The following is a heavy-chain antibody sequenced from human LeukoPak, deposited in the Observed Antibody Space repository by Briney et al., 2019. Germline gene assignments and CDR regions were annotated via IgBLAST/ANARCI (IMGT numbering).Heavy chain of an antibody. J-gene: IGHJ4*02. CDR2: INSDGSWT. CDR1: GSYC. D-gene: IGHD2/OR15-2a*01. V-gene: IGHV3-74*01. CDR3: VSFYETY. Sequence: GGSLRLSCAASGSYCMHWVRQAPGKGRVWVSHINSDGSWTSYADSVKGRFTISKDNAKNTVYLQMNNLRAEDTAVYYCVSFYETYWGRGTLVTVSS.